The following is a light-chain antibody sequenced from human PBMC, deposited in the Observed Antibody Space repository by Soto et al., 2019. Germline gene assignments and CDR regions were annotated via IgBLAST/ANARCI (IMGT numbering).Light chain of an antibody. V-gene: IGKV3-11*01. CDR2: DAS. J-gene: IGKJ4*01. Sequence: EIVLTQSPATLSLSPGERATFSCRASQRVSTYLAWYQKKPGQPPRLLIYDASKRAIGIPARFSGSGSGTDFTLTISSLEPEDFAVYYCQQRSSLFGGGTKVDIK. CDR3: QQRSSL. CDR1: QRVSTY.